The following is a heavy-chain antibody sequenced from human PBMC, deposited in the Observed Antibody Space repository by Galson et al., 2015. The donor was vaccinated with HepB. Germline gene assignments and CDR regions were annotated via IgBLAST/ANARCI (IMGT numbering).Heavy chain of an antibody. CDR1: GFTFSDYY. V-gene: IGHV3-11*03. CDR3: VPHLHRGDAFDI. Sequence: SLRLSCAASGFTFSDYYMSWIRQAPGKGLEWVSYISSSSSYTNYADSVKGRFTISRDNAKNSLYLQMNSLRAEDTAVYYCVPHLHRGDAFDIWGQGTMVTVSS. CDR2: ISSSSSYT. D-gene: IGHD2-21*01. J-gene: IGHJ3*02.